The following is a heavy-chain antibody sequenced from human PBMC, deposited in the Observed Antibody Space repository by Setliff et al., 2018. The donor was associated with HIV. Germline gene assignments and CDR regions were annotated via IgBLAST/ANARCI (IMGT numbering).Heavy chain of an antibody. CDR2: IDHSGST. J-gene: IGHJ5*02. V-gene: IGHV4-34*01. CDR1: GGSFRGYY. Sequence: PSETLSLTCAVYGGSFRGYYWNWIRQSPDKGLEWIGEIDHSGSTNYNPSLRSRVIMSADTPKSQFSLNLTSLTAGDTAVYYCARGTKGSRWSVTRINWLDTWGQGTLVTVSS. D-gene: IGHD6-13*01. CDR3: ARGTKGSRWSVTRINWLDT.